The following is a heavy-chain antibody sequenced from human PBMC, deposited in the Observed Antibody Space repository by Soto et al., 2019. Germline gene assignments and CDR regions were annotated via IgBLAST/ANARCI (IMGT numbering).Heavy chain of an antibody. CDR1: GASVSRIGFH. CDR2: IYDAGTT. V-gene: IGHV4-39*01. CDR3: ARRGSGHTFDY. Sequence: QVQLQESGPGLVKPSETLSLTCAVSGASVSRIGFHWGWIRQPPGQGLEWIGSIYDAGTTFYNPSLKSPFTISADTSKNIFSLRLTSVTAADTAVYYCARRGSGHTFDYWGQGTLVTVSS. J-gene: IGHJ4*02. D-gene: IGHD3-10*01.